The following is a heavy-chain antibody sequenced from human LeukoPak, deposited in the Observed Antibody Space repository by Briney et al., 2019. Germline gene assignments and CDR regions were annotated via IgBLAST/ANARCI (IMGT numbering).Heavy chain of an antibody. V-gene: IGHV4-59*12. CDR2: IYYSGST. CDR1: GGSISSYY. J-gene: IGHJ4*02. Sequence: SETLSLTCTVSGGSISSYYWSWIRQPPGKGLEWIGYIYYSGSTNYNPSLKSRVTISVDTSKNQFSLKLSSVTAADTAVYYCARGPGLLWFGETRKYFDYWGQGTLVTVSS. CDR3: ARGPGLLWFGETRKYFDY. D-gene: IGHD3-10*01.